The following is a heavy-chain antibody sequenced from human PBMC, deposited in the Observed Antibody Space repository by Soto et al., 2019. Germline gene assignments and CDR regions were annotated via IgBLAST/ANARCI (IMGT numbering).Heavy chain of an antibody. J-gene: IGHJ4*02. D-gene: IGHD6-19*01. CDR2: IRGDGHET. V-gene: IGHV3-74*01. CDR1: GFAFSSYW. CDR3: ARLYSSGWYGPGRY. Sequence: GSLRLSCAASGFAFSSYWMHWVRQAPGKGLVWLSRIRGDGHETNYADSVKGRFTISRDNAKNTLYLQMNSLSPEDTAVYYCARLYSSGWYGPGRYWGQGTLVTVSS.